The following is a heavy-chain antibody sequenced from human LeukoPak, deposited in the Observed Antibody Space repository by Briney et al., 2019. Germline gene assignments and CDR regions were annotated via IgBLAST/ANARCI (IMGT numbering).Heavy chain of an antibody. CDR2: IYYSGST. V-gene: IGHV4-39*01. D-gene: IGHD6-19*01. J-gene: IGHJ6*02. Sequence: SETLSLTCTVSGGSISSSSYYWGWIRQPPGKGLEWIGSIYYSGSTYYNPSLKSRVTISVDTSKNQFSLKLSSVTAADTAVYYCARQSGWYVDYYYYYGMDVWGQGTTVTVSS. CDR3: ARQSGWYVDYYYYYGMDV. CDR1: GGSISSSSYY.